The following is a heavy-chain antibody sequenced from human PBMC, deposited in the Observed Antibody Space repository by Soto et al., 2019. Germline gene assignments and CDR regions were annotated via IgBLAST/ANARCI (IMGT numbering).Heavy chain of an antibody. CDR1: GYTFTNSY. J-gene: IGHJ4*02. D-gene: IGHD3-9*01. Sequence: QVQLVQSGAEVKKPGASVKVSCKPSGYTFTNSYMHWVRQAPGQGLEWMGVINPSGTNTDRAPKYEGGITMTMDTSTTTVYMELSSLSSEDTAVYYCTTRYRWPFDYWGQGTLVTVSS. CDR2: INPSGTNT. V-gene: IGHV1-46*03. CDR3: TTRYRWPFDY.